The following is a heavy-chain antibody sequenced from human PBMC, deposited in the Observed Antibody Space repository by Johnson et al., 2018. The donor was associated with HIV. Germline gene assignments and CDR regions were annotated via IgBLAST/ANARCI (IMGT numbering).Heavy chain of an antibody. Sequence: QVQLVESGGGVVQPGRSLRLSCAASGFTFSDYGMHWVRQAPGKGLEWVTHISYDGSNKYYADSVKGRFTISRDNSKNTLYLQMNSLRAEDTAVYYCAKESAFDIWGQGTMVTVSS. CDR1: GFTFSDYG. CDR2: ISYDGSNK. J-gene: IGHJ3*02. V-gene: IGHV3-30*18. CDR3: AKESAFDI.